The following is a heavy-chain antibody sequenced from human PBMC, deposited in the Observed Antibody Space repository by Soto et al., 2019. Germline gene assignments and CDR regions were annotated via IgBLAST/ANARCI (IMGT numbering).Heavy chain of an antibody. Sequence: SQTLSLTCAISGDSVSSNSAAWNWIRQSPSRGLEWLGRTYYRTKWYNDYAVSVKSRITINPDTSKNQFSLQLNSVTPEDTAVYYCARDISFGSGIDYYGMDVWGQGTTVTVS. V-gene: IGHV6-1*01. J-gene: IGHJ6*02. CDR1: GDSVSSNSAA. CDR2: TYYRTKWYN. CDR3: ARDISFGSGIDYYGMDV. D-gene: IGHD6-19*01.